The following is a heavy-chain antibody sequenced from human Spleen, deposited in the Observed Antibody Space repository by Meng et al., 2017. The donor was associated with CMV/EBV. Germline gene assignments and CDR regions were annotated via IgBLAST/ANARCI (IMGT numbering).Heavy chain of an antibody. Sequence: SFSGYYWSWVRQPPGKGLEWIGEINHSGSTNYNPSLKSRVTISVDTSKNQFSLKLSSVTAADTAVYYCARGRDIVVVVAATPIWFDPWGQGTLVTVSS. J-gene: IGHJ5*02. D-gene: IGHD2-15*01. CDR1: SFSGYY. CDR3: ARGRDIVVVVAATPIWFDP. CDR2: INHSGST. V-gene: IGHV4-34*01.